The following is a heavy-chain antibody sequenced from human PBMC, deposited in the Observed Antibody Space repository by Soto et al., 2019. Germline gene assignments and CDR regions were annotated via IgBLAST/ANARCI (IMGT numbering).Heavy chain of an antibody. CDR3: ARGLGGEHRYSADS. D-gene: IGHD3-16*01. CDR1: GYDLPTYG. Sequence: AAVKVSCKASGYDLPTYGVTWVRQAPGQGLEWIGWINDYIGDKKYAQKFQNRVTMTTDTSTSTAFINLANLRLSSVTAADTAIYYCARGLGGEHRYSADSWGQGTLVTVSS. J-gene: IGHJ5*02. CDR2: INDYIGDK. V-gene: IGHV1-18*04.